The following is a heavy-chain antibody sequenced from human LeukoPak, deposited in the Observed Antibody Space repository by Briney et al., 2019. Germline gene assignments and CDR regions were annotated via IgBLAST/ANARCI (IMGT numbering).Heavy chain of an antibody. CDR3: ARASYDGHPSDYGMDV. Sequence: GGSLRLSCAASGFTFSSYSMNWVRQARGKGLEWISYIRCGSGYIYYADSVKRRFTISRDNAKNTLYLQMNSLRAEDTAVYSCARASYDGHPSDYGMDVWGQGTTVTVSS. CDR2: IRCGSGYI. D-gene: IGHD4-23*01. V-gene: IGHV3-21*05. J-gene: IGHJ6*02. CDR1: GFTFSSYS.